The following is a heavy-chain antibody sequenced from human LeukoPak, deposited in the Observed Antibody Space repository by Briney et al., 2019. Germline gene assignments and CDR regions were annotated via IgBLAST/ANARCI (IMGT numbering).Heavy chain of an antibody. CDR3: ARQKEGWYHYYYYMDV. D-gene: IGHD6-19*01. CDR2: IYYSGST. V-gene: IGHV4-39*01. J-gene: IGHJ6*03. CDR1: GFTVSSNY. Sequence: GSLRLSCAASGFTVSSNYMSWVRQPPGKGLEWIGSIYYSGSTYYNPSLKSRVTISVDTSKNQFSLKLSSVTAADTAVYYCARQKEGWYHYYYYMDVWGKGTTVTVSS.